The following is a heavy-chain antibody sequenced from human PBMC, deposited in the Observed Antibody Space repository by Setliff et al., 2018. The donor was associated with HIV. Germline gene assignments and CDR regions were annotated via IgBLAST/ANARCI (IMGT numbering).Heavy chain of an antibody. CDR2: ISTSGTT. CDR3: AREDSSSWYSSLSF. D-gene: IGHD6-13*01. J-gene: IGHJ1*01. V-gene: IGHV4-61*09. CDR1: GGSISSGSHF. Sequence: SETLSLTCTVSGGSISSGSHFWGWIRQPAGKGLEWIGHISTSGTTNYNPSLKSRVTISVDTSKNQFSLKLSSVTAADTAIYYCAREDSSSWYSSLSFWGQGTLVTVSS.